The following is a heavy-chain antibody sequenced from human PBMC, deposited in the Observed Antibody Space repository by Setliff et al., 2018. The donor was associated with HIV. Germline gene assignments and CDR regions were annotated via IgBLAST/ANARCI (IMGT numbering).Heavy chain of an antibody. Sequence: SETLSLTCTVSGGSINTYWSWIRQPPGKGLEWIGDIFYTGSTNYNPSLKSRVTISIDTSKNQFSLKLSSVTAADTAVYYCARQRGGRVTIFGVSGGWFDPWGQGTLVTVSS. V-gene: IGHV4-59*08. D-gene: IGHD3-3*01. CDR2: IFYTGST. J-gene: IGHJ5*02. CDR1: GGSINTY. CDR3: ARQRGGRVTIFGVSGGWFDP.